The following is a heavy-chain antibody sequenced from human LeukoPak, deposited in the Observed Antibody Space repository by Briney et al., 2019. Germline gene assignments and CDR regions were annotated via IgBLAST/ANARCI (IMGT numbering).Heavy chain of an antibody. CDR2: INAGNGNT. CDR3: ARNRIAAGGFDP. J-gene: IGHJ5*02. V-gene: IGHV1-3*01. CDR1: GYTFTGYY. D-gene: IGHD6-13*01. Sequence: ASVKVSCKASGYTFTGYYMHWVRQAPGQRLEWMGWINAGNGNTKYSQKFQGRVTITRDTSASTAYMELSSLRSEDTAVYYCARNRIAAGGFDPWGQGTLVTVSS.